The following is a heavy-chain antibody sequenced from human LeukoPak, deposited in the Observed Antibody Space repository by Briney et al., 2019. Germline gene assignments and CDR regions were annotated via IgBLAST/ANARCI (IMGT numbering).Heavy chain of an antibody. J-gene: IGHJ4*02. CDR2: ISGSGEST. CDR1: GFTFSSYA. V-gene: IGHV3-23*01. Sequence: GGSLRLSCAASGFTFSSYAMHWVRQAPGKGLEWVSGISGSGESTDYADSVKGRFTISRDNSKNTLFLQMNSPRAEDKAVYYCAKDGRNGGTASCYCDYWGQGTLVTVSS. D-gene: IGHD2-15*01. CDR3: AKDGRNGGTASCYCDY.